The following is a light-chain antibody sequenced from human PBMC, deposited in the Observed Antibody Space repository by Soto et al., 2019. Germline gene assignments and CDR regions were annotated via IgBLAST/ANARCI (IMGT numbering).Light chain of an antibody. CDR1: SGHSSYA. CDR2: LNSDGSH. CDR3: QTWGTGIQV. J-gene: IGLJ2*01. V-gene: IGLV4-69*01. Sequence: QLVLTQSPSASASLGASVKLTCTLRSGHSSYAIAWHQQQPEKGPRYLMKLNSDGSHSKGDGIPDRFSGSSSGAERYLTIARRQSEDEADYYCQTWGTGIQVFGGGTKLTVL.